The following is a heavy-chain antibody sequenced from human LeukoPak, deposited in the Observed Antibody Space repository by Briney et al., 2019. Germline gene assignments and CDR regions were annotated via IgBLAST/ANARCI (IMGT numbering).Heavy chain of an antibody. V-gene: IGHV4-59*12. Sequence: SETLSLTCTLSGGSISTYYWSWVRQPPGKGLEWIGYIYYTGSTDYNPSLKSRVTMSVDTSKNQFSLKLSSVTAADTAVYYCARDNYCGGDCYSFFDYWGQGTLVTVSS. CDR1: GGSISTYY. D-gene: IGHD2-21*02. CDR2: IYYTGST. J-gene: IGHJ4*02. CDR3: ARDNYCGGDCYSFFDY.